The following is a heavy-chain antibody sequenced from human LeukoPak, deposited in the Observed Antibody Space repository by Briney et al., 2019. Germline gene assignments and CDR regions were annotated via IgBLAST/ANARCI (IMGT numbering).Heavy chain of an antibody. Sequence: GGSLRLSCAASGFTFSSYVMSWVRQAPGKGLEWVSAISGSGGSTYYADSVKGRFTISRVNSKNTLYLQMNSLRAEDTAVYYCAKDSRPYYYDSSGYYPYNWFDPWGQGTLVTVSS. V-gene: IGHV3-23*01. CDR3: AKDSRPYYYDSSGYYPYNWFDP. D-gene: IGHD3-22*01. CDR2: ISGSGGST. J-gene: IGHJ5*02. CDR1: GFTFSSYV.